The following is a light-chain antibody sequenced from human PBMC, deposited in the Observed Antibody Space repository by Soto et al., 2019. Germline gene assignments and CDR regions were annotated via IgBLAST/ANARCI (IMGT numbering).Light chain of an antibody. J-gene: IGLJ1*01. CDR1: NSDVGSYNF. CDR2: EVS. CDR3: CSDAGSSTYV. V-gene: IGLV2-23*02. Sequence: QSVLTQPASVSWSPGQSITISCTRTNSDVGSYNFVSWYQQHPGKAPKVMIFEVSKRPSGVSDRFSGSKSGNTASLTYFGLQAEDEADYYCCSDAGSSTYVFGTGTKVTVL.